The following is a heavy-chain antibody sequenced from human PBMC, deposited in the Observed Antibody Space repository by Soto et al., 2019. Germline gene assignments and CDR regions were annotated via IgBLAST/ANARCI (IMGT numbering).Heavy chain of an antibody. Sequence: EVQLVESGGGLVQPGGSLRLSCAASGFTFSSYWMSWVRQAPGKGLEWVANIKQDGSEKDYVDSVKGRFTISRDNAKNSLYVQMNSLRAEDTAVYYCARGRGCITGCHNFDYWGQGTLVTVSS. V-gene: IGHV3-7*01. D-gene: IGHD2-2*01. CDR3: ARGRGCITGCHNFDY. J-gene: IGHJ4*02. CDR1: GFTFSSYW. CDR2: IKQDGSEK.